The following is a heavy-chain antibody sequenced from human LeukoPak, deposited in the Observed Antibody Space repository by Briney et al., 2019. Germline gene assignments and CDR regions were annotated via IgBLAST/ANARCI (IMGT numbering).Heavy chain of an antibody. Sequence: PSETLSLTCTVSGGSISSSSYYWGWIRQPPGKGLEWIGSIYYSGSTYYNPSLKSRVTISVDTSKNQFSLKLSSVTAADTAVYYCARQEGSNDSSGYYYHYWGQGTLVTVSS. J-gene: IGHJ4*02. D-gene: IGHD3-22*01. CDR1: GGSISSSSYY. CDR2: IYYSGST. V-gene: IGHV4-39*01. CDR3: ARQEGSNDSSGYYYHY.